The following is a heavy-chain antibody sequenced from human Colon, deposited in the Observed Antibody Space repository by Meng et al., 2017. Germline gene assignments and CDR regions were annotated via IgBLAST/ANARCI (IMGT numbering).Heavy chain of an antibody. CDR2: IIPIFGTA. V-gene: IGHV1-69*06. CDR1: GGNFSRYA. Sequence: QGHVVQSGAEVKQPGASVSVSCKASGGNFSRYAISWVRQAPGQGLEWMGGIIPIFGTANYAQKFQGRVTITADKSTSTAYMELSSLRSEDTAVYYCARGSGRRWYFDLWGRGTLVTVSS. J-gene: IGHJ2*01. D-gene: IGHD3-10*01. CDR3: ARGSGRRWYFDL.